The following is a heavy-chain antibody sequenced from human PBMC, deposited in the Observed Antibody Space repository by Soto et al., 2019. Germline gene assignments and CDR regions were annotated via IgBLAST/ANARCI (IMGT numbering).Heavy chain of an antibody. Sequence: AGRSLRLSCAASGFVFSSYGTNWVRQAPGQALEWVSISTTSDVAKYADSVKGRFPISRDTSTTTPFLQMASLRAEDTAIYGCGKDNVNGGKYYCDSWGQGTLVTVSS. D-gene: IGHD2-8*01. CDR1: GFVFSSYG. J-gene: IGHJ4*02. V-gene: IGHV3-23*01. CDR2: ISTTSDVA. CDR3: GKDNVNGGKYYCDS.